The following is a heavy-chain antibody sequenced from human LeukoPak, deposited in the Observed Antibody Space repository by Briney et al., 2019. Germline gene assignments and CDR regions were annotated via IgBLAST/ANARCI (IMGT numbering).Heavy chain of an antibody. D-gene: IGHD6-13*01. CDR2: IYYSGST. CDR1: GGSISSYY. J-gene: IGHJ4*02. Sequence: PSETLSLTCTVSGGSISSYYWSWIRQPPGKGLEWIGYIYYSGSTNYNPSLKSRVTISVDTSKNQFSLKLSSVTAADTAVYYCARRGAAAVYFDYWGQGTLVTVSS. V-gene: IGHV4-59*08. CDR3: ARRGAAAVYFDY.